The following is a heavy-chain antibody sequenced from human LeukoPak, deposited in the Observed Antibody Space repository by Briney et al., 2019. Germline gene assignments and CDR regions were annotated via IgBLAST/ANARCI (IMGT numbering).Heavy chain of an antibody. J-gene: IGHJ4*02. Sequence: GGSLRPSCAASGFTFSSYWMHWVRQAPGKGLVWVSRINSDGSSTSYADSVKGRFTISRDNAKNTLYLQMNSLRAEDTAVYYCAKGTLPRGYRYGYDLYYFDYWGQGTLVTVSS. V-gene: IGHV3-74*01. CDR3: AKGTLPRGYRYGYDLYYFDY. D-gene: IGHD5-18*01. CDR1: GFTFSSYW. CDR2: INSDGSST.